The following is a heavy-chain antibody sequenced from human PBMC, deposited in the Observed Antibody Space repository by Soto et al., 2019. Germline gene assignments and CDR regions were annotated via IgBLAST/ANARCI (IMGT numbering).Heavy chain of an antibody. V-gene: IGHV4-34*01. CDR2: INHRGST. D-gene: IGHD4-17*01. CDR3: AGHGDYVGVDS. CDR1: AGSFSGYY. Sequence: SETLSLTCAVYAGSFSGYYWSWIRQPPGKGLEWIGEINHRGSTNYNPSLKSRVTLSVDTSKNQFSLKLTSVTAADTAVYYCAGHGDYVGVDSWGRGTLVTVSS. J-gene: IGHJ4*02.